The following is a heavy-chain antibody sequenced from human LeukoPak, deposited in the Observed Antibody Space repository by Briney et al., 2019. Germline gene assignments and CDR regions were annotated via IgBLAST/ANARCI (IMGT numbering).Heavy chain of an antibody. D-gene: IGHD3-16*01. CDR2: IYTGGDT. Sequence: GGSLRLSCAASGFTVSGHYMSWVRQAPGKGLEWLSAIYTGGDTYYADSLRGRFTISRDTSRNTLYLQLNSLTVEDTAVYYCARDRPYGGEGDFDYWGQGTLVTASS. CDR1: GFTVSGHY. J-gene: IGHJ4*02. CDR3: ARDRPYGGEGDFDY. V-gene: IGHV3-66*01.